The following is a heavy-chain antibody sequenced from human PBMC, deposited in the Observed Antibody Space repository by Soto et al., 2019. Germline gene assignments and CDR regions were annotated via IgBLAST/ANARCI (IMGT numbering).Heavy chain of an antibody. V-gene: IGHV3-7*03. J-gene: IGHJ5*02. CDR2: IKPDGSEK. Sequence: DGQLVESGGGLVQPGGSLRLSCAASGLTFSSYWMTWVRQAPGKGLEWVADIKPDGSEKYYVDSVEGRFTISRDNAKNSIYLEMNSLRVEDTAVYYCARSITTLGVVTISDDNWFDPWGQGTPVTVSS. CDR3: ARSITTLGVVTISDDNWFDP. CDR1: GLTFSSYW. D-gene: IGHD3-3*01.